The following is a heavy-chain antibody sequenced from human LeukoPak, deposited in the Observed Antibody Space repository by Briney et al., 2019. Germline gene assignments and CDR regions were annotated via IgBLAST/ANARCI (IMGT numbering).Heavy chain of an antibody. V-gene: IGHV3-23*01. D-gene: IGHD6-13*01. CDR2: ISGSGGST. Sequence: GGSPRLSCAASGFTFSSYVMSWVRQAPGKGLEWVSAISGSGGSTYYADSVKGRFTISRDNSKNTLYLQMNSLRAEDTAVYYCAKDIKQLVELDYWGQGTLVTVSS. J-gene: IGHJ4*02. CDR1: GFTFSSYV. CDR3: AKDIKQLVELDY.